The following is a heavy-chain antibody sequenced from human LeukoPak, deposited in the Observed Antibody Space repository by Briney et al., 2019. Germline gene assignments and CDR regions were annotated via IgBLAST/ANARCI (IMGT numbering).Heavy chain of an antibody. D-gene: IGHD2-2*01. V-gene: IGHV3-7*01. CDR3: AKDPSTMPFDY. Sequence: GGSLRLSCAASGFTISSYWMSWVRQAPGKGLEWVANIKQDGSEKHYVDSVKGRFTISRDNAKNSLYLQMNSLRAEDTAVYYCAKDPSTMPFDYWGQGTLVTVSS. J-gene: IGHJ4*02. CDR1: GFTISSYW. CDR2: IKQDGSEK.